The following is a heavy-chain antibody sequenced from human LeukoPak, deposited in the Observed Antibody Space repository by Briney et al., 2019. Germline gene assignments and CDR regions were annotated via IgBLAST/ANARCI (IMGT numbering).Heavy chain of an antibody. CDR3: ARDLSRDNWFDP. CDR2: INPNSGDT. Sequence: GASVKVSCKASEYTFTGYYMHWVRQAPGQGPEWMGWINPNSGDTNYAQKFQGRVTMTRDTSITTAYMELSRLRSDDTAVYYCARDLSRDNWFDPWGQGTLVTVSS. J-gene: IGHJ5*02. V-gene: IGHV1-2*02. CDR1: EYTFTGYY.